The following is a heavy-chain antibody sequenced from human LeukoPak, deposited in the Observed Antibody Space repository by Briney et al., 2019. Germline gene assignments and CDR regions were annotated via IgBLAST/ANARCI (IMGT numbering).Heavy chain of an antibody. Sequence: SETLSLTCTVSGGTISSYYWSWIRQPPGKGLEWIGYIYYSGSTNYNPSLKSRVTISVDTSKNQFSLKLSSVTAADTAVYYCARHVRYYGNNWFDPWGQGTLVTFSS. CDR2: IYYSGST. CDR3: ARHVRYYGNNWFDP. J-gene: IGHJ5*02. CDR1: GGTISSYY. D-gene: IGHD3-10*01. V-gene: IGHV4-59*08.